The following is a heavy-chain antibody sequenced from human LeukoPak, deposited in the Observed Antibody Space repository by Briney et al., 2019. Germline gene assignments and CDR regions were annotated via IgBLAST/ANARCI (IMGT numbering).Heavy chain of an antibody. CDR2: IYYSGST. Sequence: SETLSLTCTVSGGSISSYYWSWIRQPPGKEPEWIGYIYYSGSTNYNPSLKSRVTISVDTSKNQFSLKLSSVTAADTAVYYCARGGWGYSYGQFDYWGQGTLVTVSS. D-gene: IGHD5-18*01. CDR3: ARGGWGYSYGQFDY. V-gene: IGHV4-59*01. J-gene: IGHJ4*02. CDR1: GGSISSYY.